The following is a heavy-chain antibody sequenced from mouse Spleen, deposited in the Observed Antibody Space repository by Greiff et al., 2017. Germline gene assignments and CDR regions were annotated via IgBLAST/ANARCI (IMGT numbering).Heavy chain of an antibody. V-gene: IGHV1-77*01. CDR3: ARRWDGGFAY. CDR2: IYPGSGST. CDR1: GYTFTDYV. D-gene: IGHD4-1*01. J-gene: IGHJ3*01. Sequence: VKLVESGPELVKPGASVKMSCKASGYTFTDYVISWVKQRTGQGLEWIGEIYPGSGSTYYNEKFKGKATLTADKSSNTAYMQLSSLTSEDSAVYFCARRWDGGFAYWGQGTLVTVSA.